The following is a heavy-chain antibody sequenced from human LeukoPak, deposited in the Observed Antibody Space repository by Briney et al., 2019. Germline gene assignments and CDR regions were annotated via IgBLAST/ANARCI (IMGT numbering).Heavy chain of an antibody. CDR1: GYTFTSYA. V-gene: IGHV1-3*01. CDR2: INAGNGNT. D-gene: IGHD2-2*01. J-gene: IGHJ4*02. Sequence: GASVKVSCKASGYTFTSYAMHWVRQATGQRLEWMGWINAGNGNTEYSQKFQGRVTITRDTSANTAYMELSSLRSEDTAVYYCARVYCSSTSCHYYFDYWGQGTLVTVSS. CDR3: ARVYCSSTSCHYYFDY.